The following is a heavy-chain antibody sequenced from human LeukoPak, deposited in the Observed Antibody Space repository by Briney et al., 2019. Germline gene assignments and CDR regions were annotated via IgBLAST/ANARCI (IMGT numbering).Heavy chain of an antibody. Sequence: GGSLRLSCAASAFTFSDYYMSWIRQAPGKGLEWVSYISSSGSTIYYADSGKGRFTISRDNAKNSLDLQMNSLRAEDTAVYYCARAPRYCSGGSCYDYWGQGTLVTVPS. V-gene: IGHV3-11*01. D-gene: IGHD2-15*01. CDR1: AFTFSDYY. J-gene: IGHJ4*02. CDR3: ARAPRYCSGGSCYDY. CDR2: ISSSGSTI.